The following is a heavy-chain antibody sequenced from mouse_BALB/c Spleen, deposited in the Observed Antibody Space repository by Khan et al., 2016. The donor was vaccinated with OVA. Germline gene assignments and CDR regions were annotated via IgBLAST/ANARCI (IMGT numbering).Heavy chain of an antibody. V-gene: IGHV14-3*02. CDR3: ATLYGSPFTY. CDR1: GFNIKDTY. CDR2: IDPANGDT. Sequence: VQLQQSGAELVKPGASVKLSCTASGFNIKDTYIHWVKERPEQGPEWIGRIDPANGDTKYDPKFQGKATITADTSSNTVYLQLSSLTSEDTAVYYCATLYGSPFTYWGQGTLVTVSA. D-gene: IGHD2-1*01. J-gene: IGHJ3*01.